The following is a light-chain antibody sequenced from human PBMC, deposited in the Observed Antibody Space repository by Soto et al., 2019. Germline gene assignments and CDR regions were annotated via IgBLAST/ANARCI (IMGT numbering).Light chain of an antibody. J-gene: IGLJ1*01. V-gene: IGLV2-11*01. CDR1: SSDVGGYNY. CDR2: DVS. Sequence: QSALTQPRSVSGSPGQSVAISCTGSSSDVGGYNYVSWYQQHSVKAPKVMIYDVSKRPSGVFVRFSGSKSGDTASLTITGLQAEDEADYYCCSYAGGPYVFGTGTKVTVL. CDR3: CSYAGGPYV.